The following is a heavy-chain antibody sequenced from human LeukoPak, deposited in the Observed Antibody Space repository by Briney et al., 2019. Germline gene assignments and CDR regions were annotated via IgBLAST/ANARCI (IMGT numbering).Heavy chain of an antibody. CDR3: ARAGGYCGRISCPYYFDY. CDR2: ISYDGSNK. Sequence: GGSLRLSCAASGFTFSSYGMHWVRQAPSKGLEWVAVISYDGSNKYYADSVKGRFTISRDDSKNTLYLQMNSLRAEDTAVYYCARAGGYCGRISCPYYFDYWGQGTLVTVSS. CDR1: GFTFSSYG. J-gene: IGHJ4*02. V-gene: IGHV3-30*03. D-gene: IGHD2-15*01.